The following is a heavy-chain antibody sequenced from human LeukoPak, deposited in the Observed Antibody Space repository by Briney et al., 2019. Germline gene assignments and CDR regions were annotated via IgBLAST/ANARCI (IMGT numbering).Heavy chain of an antibody. D-gene: IGHD1-26*01. V-gene: IGHV3-23*01. CDR2: ISGSGGST. Sequence: GGSLRLSCAASGFTFSSYAMSWVRQAPGKGLEWVSAISGSGGSTYYADSVKGRFTISRDNSKNTLYLQMNSLRAEDTAVYYCAKDGVVGATESGTYYFDYWGQGTLVTVSS. CDR3: AKDGVVGATESGTYYFDY. J-gene: IGHJ4*02. CDR1: GFTFSSYA.